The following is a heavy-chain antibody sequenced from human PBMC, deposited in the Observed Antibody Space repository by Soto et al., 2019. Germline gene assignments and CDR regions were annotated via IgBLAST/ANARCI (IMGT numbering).Heavy chain of an antibody. J-gene: IGHJ5*02. D-gene: IGHD6-13*01. CDR1: GDSISSGVYY. V-gene: IGHV4-31*03. Sequence: PSETLSLTCTVSGDSISSGVYYWTWIRQHPGKGLEWIGYIYYSGSTYYNPSLKSRVTISVDTSKNQFSLKLISVTAADTAVYYCARGGSTGIAADDTWGQGTLVTVSS. CDR3: ARGGSTGIAADDT. CDR2: IYYSGST.